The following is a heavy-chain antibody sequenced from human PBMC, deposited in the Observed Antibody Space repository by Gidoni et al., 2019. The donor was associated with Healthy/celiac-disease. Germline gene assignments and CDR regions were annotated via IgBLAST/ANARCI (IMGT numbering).Heavy chain of an antibody. CDR3: ARRSEGVYYYYGMDV. Sequence: VQLVQSGAEVKKPGESLMISCKGSGYSFTRYWIGWVRQMPGEGLEWMGIIYPGDSDTRYSPSFQGQVTISADKSISTAYLQWSSLKASDTAMYYCARRSEGVYYYYGMDVWGQGTTVTVSS. D-gene: IGHD3-10*01. V-gene: IGHV5-51*01. CDR1: GYSFTRYW. J-gene: IGHJ6*02. CDR2: IYPGDSDT.